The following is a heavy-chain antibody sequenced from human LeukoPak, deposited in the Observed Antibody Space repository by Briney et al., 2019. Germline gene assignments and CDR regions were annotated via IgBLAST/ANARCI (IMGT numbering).Heavy chain of an antibody. CDR1: GFTFSSYA. V-gene: IGHV3-23*01. CDR3: AKDPRYCSGGSCF. Sequence: GGTLRLSCAASGFTFSSYAMSWVRQAPGKGLEWVSAISGSGGSTYYADSVKGRFTISRDNSKNTLYLQMNSLRAEDTAVYYCAKDPRYCSGGSCFGGQGTLVTVSS. CDR2: ISGSGGST. D-gene: IGHD2-15*01. J-gene: IGHJ4*02.